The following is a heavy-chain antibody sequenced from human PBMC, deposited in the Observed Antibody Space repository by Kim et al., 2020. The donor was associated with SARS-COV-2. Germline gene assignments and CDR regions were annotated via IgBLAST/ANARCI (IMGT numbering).Heavy chain of an antibody. D-gene: IGHD3-16*01. V-gene: IGHV1-2*06. CDR3: ARSDWGMGWVVFDY. CDR2: INPNSGGT. Sequence: ASVKVSCKASGYTFTGYYIYWVRQAPGQGLEWMGRINPNSGGTNYAQKFQGRVTMTRDTSISTAYMELSRLRSDDTAEYYCARSDWGMGWVVFDYWGQGTLVTVSS. J-gene: IGHJ4*02. CDR1: GYTFTGYY.